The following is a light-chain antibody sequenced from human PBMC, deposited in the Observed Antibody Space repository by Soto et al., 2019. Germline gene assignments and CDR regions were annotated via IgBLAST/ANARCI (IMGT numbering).Light chain of an antibody. V-gene: IGLV2-23*02. CDR2: EVS. CDR1: SSDVGSYNL. J-gene: IGLJ2*01. Sequence: QSALTQPASVSGSPGQSITISCTGASSDVGSYNLVSWYQQLPGKAPQLMIYEVSKRPSGVSNRFSGSKSGNTASLTISGLQTEDEADYYCCSYAGSATFVFGGGTQLTVL. CDR3: CSYAGSATFV.